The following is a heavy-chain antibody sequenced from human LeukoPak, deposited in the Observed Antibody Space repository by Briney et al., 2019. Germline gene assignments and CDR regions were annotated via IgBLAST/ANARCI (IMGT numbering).Heavy chain of an antibody. J-gene: IGHJ6*02. CDR3: ARAGSYDILTYYYYGMDV. CDR2: ISAYNGNT. Sequence: ASVKVSCKASGYTFTSYGISWVRQAPGQGLECMGWISAYNGNTNYAQKLQGRVTMTTDTSTSTAYMELRSLRSDDTAVYYCARAGSYDILTYYYYGMDVWGQGTTVTVSS. CDR1: GYTFTSYG. V-gene: IGHV1-18*01. D-gene: IGHD3-9*01.